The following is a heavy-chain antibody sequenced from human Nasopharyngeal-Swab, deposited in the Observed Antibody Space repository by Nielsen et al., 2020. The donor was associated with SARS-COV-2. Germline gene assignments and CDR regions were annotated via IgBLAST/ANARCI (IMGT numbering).Heavy chain of an antibody. CDR3: ARGLDYGDYAFDY. J-gene: IGHJ4*02. Sequence: ASVRVSCKASGYTFTSYAMHWVRQAPGQRLEWMGWINAGNGNTKYSQKFQGRVTITRDTSASTAYMEPSSLRSEDTAVYYCARGLDYGDYAFDYWGQGTLVTVSS. CDR2: INAGNGNT. CDR1: GYTFTSYA. V-gene: IGHV1-3*01. D-gene: IGHD4-17*01.